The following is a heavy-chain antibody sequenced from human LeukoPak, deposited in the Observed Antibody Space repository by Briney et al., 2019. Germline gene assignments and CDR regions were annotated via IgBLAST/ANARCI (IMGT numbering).Heavy chain of an antibody. CDR3: ARVWNVLGATPFGYDY. D-gene: IGHD1-26*01. V-gene: IGHV4-34*01. CDR2: INLSGST. Sequence: TETLSLTFSVYGGSFSASYGGWIRQPPGKWLEWIGAINLSGSTNSHPSLKSRVTMSIDTTNSHFSLKLSSVTAADTAVYYCARVWNVLGATPFGYDYWGEGTLVTVSS. CDR1: GGSFSASY. J-gene: IGHJ4*02.